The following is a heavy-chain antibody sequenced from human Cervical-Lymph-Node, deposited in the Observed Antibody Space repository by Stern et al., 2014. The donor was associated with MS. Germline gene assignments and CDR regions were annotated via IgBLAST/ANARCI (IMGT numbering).Heavy chain of an antibody. CDR3: AAEPMYYSDSVGAFDI. CDR1: GFTFTSSA. J-gene: IGHJ3*02. CDR2: IVVVSGAT. Sequence: QMQLVQSGPEVKKPGTSVKVSCKASGFTFTSSAVNWVRQARGQRLEWIGGIVVVSGATNYAQQFQERVTLTRDMSTSTAYMELSSLRSADTDVYYCAAEPMYYSDSVGAFDIWGQGTMVTVSS. V-gene: IGHV1-58*01. D-gene: IGHD3-22*01.